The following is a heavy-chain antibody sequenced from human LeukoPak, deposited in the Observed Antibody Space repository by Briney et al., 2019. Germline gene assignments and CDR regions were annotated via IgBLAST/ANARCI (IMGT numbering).Heavy chain of an antibody. CDR2: IDWDDDK. J-gene: IGHJ4*02. V-gene: IGHV2-70*04. Sequence: SGPTLVNPTQTLTLTCTFSGFSLSTSGMRVSWIRQPPGKALQWLARIDWDDDKFYSTSLKTRLTISRDTSKNQVVLTMTNMDPVDTATYYCARIFTVTTGFDYWGQGTLVTVSS. D-gene: IGHD4-17*01. CDR3: ARIFTVTTGFDY. CDR1: GFSLSTSGMR.